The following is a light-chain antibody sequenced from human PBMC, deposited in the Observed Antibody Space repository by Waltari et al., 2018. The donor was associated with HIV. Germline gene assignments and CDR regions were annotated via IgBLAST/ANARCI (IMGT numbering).Light chain of an antibody. V-gene: IGLV6-57*01. CDR1: SGSIASNS. Sequence: NFMLTQPHSVSDSPGKTVTISCTRNSGSIASNSVQWYQRRPGSSPTTVIFDHSQRPSGVSDRFSASIDTSSNSASFTIVGLKTEDEGDFFCHSYDSDNQIFGGGTKLTVL. CDR3: HSYDSDNQI. J-gene: IGLJ2*01. CDR2: DHS.